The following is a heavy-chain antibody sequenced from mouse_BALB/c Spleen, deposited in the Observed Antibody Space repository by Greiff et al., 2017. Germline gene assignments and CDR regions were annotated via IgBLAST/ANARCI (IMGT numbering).Heavy chain of an antibody. V-gene: IGHV3-2*02. D-gene: IGHD2-2*01. Sequence: EVHLVESGPGLVKPSQSLSLTCTVTGYSITSDYAWNWIRQFPGNKLEWMGYISYSGSTSYNPSLKSRISITRDTSKNQFFLQLNSVTTEDTATYYCAREEYGYDPFYAMDYWGQGTSVTVSS. CDR2: ISYSGST. CDR1: GYSITSDYA. J-gene: IGHJ4*01. CDR3: AREEYGYDPFYAMDY.